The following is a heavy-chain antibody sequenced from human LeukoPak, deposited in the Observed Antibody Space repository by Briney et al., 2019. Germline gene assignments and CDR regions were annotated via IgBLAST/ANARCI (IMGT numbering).Heavy chain of an antibody. J-gene: IGHJ4*02. CDR3: ARGGYCSSTSCYTLPFDY. CDR2: IYPGDSDT. D-gene: IGHD2-2*02. Sequence: AGESLKISCKGSGYSFTSYWIGWVRQMPGKGLEWMGIIYPGDSDTRYSPSFQGQVTISADKSISIAYLQWSSLKASDTAMYYCARGGYCSSTSCYTLPFDYWGQGTLVTVSS. V-gene: IGHV5-51*01. CDR1: GYSFTSYW.